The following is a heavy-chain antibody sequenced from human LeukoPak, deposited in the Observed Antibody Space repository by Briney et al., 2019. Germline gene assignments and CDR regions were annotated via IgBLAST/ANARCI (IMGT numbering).Heavy chain of an antibody. J-gene: IGHJ4*02. CDR2: FSVTDKTT. CDR3: AKDPSVYYGDYIIR. V-gene: IGHV3-23*01. D-gene: IGHD4-17*01. Sequence: GGSLRLSCAASGFSLSSYWMTWVRQAPGKGLEWVSGFSVTDKTTYYADSVKGRFTISRDNSKNTLYLQMSSLRVEDTAVYYCAKDPSVYYGDYIIRWGQGTLVLVSS. CDR1: GFSLSSYW.